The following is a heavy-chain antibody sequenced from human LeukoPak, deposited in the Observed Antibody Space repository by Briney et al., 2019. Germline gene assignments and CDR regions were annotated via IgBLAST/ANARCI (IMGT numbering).Heavy chain of an antibody. CDR3: ARADYGDYGSWFDP. J-gene: IGHJ5*02. Sequence: PSETLSLTCTVSGGSISSSIYYWGWIRQPPGKGLEWIGSIYYSGSTYYNPSLKSRVTISVDTSKNQFPLKLSSVTAADTAVYYCARADYGDYGSWFDPWGQGTLVTVSS. CDR1: GGSISSSIYY. D-gene: IGHD4-17*01. CDR2: IYYSGST. V-gene: IGHV4-39*01.